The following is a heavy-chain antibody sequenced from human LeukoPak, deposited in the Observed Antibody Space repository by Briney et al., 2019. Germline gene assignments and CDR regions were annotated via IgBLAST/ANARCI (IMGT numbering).Heavy chain of an antibody. V-gene: IGHV1-18*01. D-gene: IGHD3-10*01. Sequence: ASVKVSCKASGYTFTSYGITWVRQAPGQGLEWVGWISAYNGNTKYAEKLQGRALMTTDTSTSTAYMELRSLRSDDTAVYYCARDPRDYYGSGSYLDYWGQGTLVTVSS. J-gene: IGHJ4*02. CDR2: ISAYNGNT. CDR3: ARDPRDYYGSGSYLDY. CDR1: GYTFTSYG.